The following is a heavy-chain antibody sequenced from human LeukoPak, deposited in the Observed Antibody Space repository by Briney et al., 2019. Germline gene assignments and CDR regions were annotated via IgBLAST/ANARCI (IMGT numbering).Heavy chain of an antibody. J-gene: IGHJ4*02. CDR1: GYTFTSYY. CDR3: ARDSSGLFDY. Sequence: GASVKVSCKASGYTFTSYYMHWVRQAPGQGLEWMGIINPSGGSTSYAQKFQSRVTMTRDTSASTVYMELSSLRSEDTAVYYCARDSSGLFDYWGQGTLVTVSS. D-gene: IGHD6-19*01. V-gene: IGHV1-46*01. CDR2: INPSGGST.